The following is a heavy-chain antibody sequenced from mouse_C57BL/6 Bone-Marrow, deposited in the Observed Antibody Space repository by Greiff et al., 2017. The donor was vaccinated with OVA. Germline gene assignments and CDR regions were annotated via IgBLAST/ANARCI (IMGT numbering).Heavy chain of an antibody. D-gene: IGHD1-2*01. V-gene: IGHV1-64*01. J-gene: IGHJ3*01. CDR2: IHPNSGST. Sequence: QVQLQQPGAELVKPGASVKLSCKASGYTFTSYWMHWVKQRPGQGLEWIGMIHPNSGSTNYNEKFKSKATLTVDKSSGTAYMQLSSLTPEDSSVYYCARSLRRRKFFAYWGQGTLVTVSA. CDR1: GYTFTSYW. CDR3: ARSLRRRKFFAY.